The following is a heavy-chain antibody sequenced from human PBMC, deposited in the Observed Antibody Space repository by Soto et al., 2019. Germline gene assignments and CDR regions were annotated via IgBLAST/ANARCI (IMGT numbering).Heavy chain of an antibody. CDR2: IKPTGESP. Sequence: GASVKVSCKASGYAFTTHYMHWVRQAPGQGLEWMAVIKPTGESPTYTQKFQGRLTVTRDTSTNTEYMELSSLRSEDTAVYYCAREDCSSTSCHQSYYYYGMDVWGQGTTVTVSS. J-gene: IGHJ6*02. CDR3: AREDCSSTSCHQSYYYYGMDV. V-gene: IGHV1-46*01. CDR1: GYAFTTHY. D-gene: IGHD2-2*01.